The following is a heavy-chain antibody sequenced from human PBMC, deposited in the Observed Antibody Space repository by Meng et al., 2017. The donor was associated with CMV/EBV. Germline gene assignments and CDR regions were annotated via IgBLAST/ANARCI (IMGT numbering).Heavy chain of an antibody. Sequence: GGPLRLSCAASGFTFSSYGMHWVRQAPGKGLEWVAFIRYDGSNKYYADSVKGRFTISRDNSKNTLYLQMNSLRAEDTAVYYCAKEPDTYYDFWSGYYYYYYGMDVWGQGTTVTVSS. J-gene: IGHJ6*02. CDR1: GFTFSSYG. CDR3: AKEPDTYYDFWSGYYYYYYGMDV. V-gene: IGHV3-30*02. D-gene: IGHD3-3*01. CDR2: IRYDGSNK.